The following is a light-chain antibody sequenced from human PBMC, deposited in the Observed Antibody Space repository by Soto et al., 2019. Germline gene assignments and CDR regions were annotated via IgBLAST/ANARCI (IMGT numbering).Light chain of an antibody. CDR3: QSWATGPDWV. V-gene: IGLV4-69*01. CDR2: LDSDGRH. CDR1: SGHSSYT. J-gene: IGLJ3*02. Sequence: QSVLTQSPSASASLGASVKLTCTLSSGHSSYTIVWHQQQPDKGPRYLMNLDSDGRHREGDGIPDRFSGSSSGAERYLTISSLQSEDEADYYCQSWATGPDWVFGGGTKLTVL.